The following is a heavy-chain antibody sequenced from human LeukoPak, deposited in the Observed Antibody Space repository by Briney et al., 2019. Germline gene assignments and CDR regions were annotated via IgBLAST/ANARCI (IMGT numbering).Heavy chain of an antibody. CDR3: ARDPKLGYCSSTSCSLGP. Sequence: SETLSLTCTVSGGSISSGGYYWSWIRQPPGEGLEWIGYIYHSGSAYYNPSLKSRVTISVDRSKNQFSLKLSSVTAADTAVYYCARDPKLGYCSSTSCSLGPWGQGTLVTVSS. CDR2: IYHSGSA. J-gene: IGHJ5*02. V-gene: IGHV4-30-2*01. D-gene: IGHD2-2*01. CDR1: GGSISSGGYY.